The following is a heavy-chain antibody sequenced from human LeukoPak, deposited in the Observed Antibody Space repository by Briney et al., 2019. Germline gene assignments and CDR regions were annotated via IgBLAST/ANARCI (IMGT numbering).Heavy chain of an antibody. J-gene: IGHJ4*02. V-gene: IGHV1-18*01. D-gene: IGHD5-12*01. CDR1: GYTFSTYG. Sequence: ASVKVSCKASGYTFSTYGITWVRQVHGQGLEWLGWISPHNGNTNYAQKFQGRVTLTTDTSANTAYLELRSLRSDDTALYYCARDHLDIVPTIYSFWGQGTLVTVSS. CDR3: ARDHLDIVPTIYSF. CDR2: ISPHNGNT.